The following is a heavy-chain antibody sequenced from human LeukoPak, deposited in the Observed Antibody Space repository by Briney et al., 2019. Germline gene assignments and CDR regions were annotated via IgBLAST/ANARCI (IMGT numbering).Heavy chain of an antibody. D-gene: IGHD4-23*01. CDR2: ISGSGGST. V-gene: IGHV3-23*01. CDR1: GFTFSSYA. CDR3: AKLTDGGNLIIDY. Sequence: PGGSLRLSCAASGFTFSSYAMSWVRQAPGKGLEWVSAISGSGGSTYYADSVKGRFTISRDNSKNTLYLQMNSLGAEDTAVYYCAKLTDGGNLIIDYWGQGTLVTVSS. J-gene: IGHJ4*02.